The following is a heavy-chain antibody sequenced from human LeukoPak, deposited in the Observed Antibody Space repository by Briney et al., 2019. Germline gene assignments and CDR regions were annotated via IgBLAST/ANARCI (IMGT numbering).Heavy chain of an antibody. CDR1: GFTFGDYA. D-gene: IGHD3-10*01. J-gene: IGHJ6*02. CDR3: TRDLRWVTKGAGYGSGSYFSWNYYGMDV. Sequence: PGGSLRLSCTASGFTFGDYAMSWVRQAPGKGLEWVGFIRSKAYGGTTEYAASVKGRFTISRDDSKSIAYLQMNSLKTEDTAVYYCTRDLRWVTKGAGYGSGSYFSWNYYGMDVWGQGTTVTVSS. CDR2: IRSKAYGGTT. V-gene: IGHV3-49*04.